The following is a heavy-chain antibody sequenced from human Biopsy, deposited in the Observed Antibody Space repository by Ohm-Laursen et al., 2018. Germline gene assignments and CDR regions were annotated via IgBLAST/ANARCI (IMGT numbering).Heavy chain of an antibody. CDR2: VYYTGST. J-gene: IGHJ2*01. CDR1: GDSISSYY. V-gene: IGHV4-59*01. D-gene: IGHD3-22*01. CDR3: ARDRGYYSDRTVPGYFDL. Sequence: PSETLSLTCIVSGDSISSYYWSWIRQPPGKGPEWIGYVYYTGSTDYNPSLQSRVTISVDTSKNHFSLRLRSVTPADTAIYYCARDRGYYSDRTVPGYFDLWGRGTLVTVSS.